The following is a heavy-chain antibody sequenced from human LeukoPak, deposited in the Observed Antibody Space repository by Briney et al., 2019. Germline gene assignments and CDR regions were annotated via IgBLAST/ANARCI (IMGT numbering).Heavy chain of an antibody. J-gene: IGHJ4*02. V-gene: IGHV4-4*08. D-gene: IGHD6-19*01. CDR1: GGSISSYY. CDR3: ASLRAGAVAGTTFDY. CDR2: IYTSGST. Sequence: SETLSLTCTVSGGSISSYYWSWIRQPPGKGLEWIGYIYTSGSTNYNPSLKSRVTISVDTSKNQFSLKLSSVTAADTAVYYCASLRAGAVAGTTFDYWGQGTLVTVSS.